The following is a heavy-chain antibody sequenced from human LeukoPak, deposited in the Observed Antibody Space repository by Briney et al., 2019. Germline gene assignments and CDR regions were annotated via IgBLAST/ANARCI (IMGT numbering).Heavy chain of an antibody. CDR3: ARGLRYYDSSGLLFDY. CDR1: GGSLSGYY. J-gene: IGHJ4*02. CDR2: IKYCGST. D-gene: IGHD3-22*01. V-gene: IGHV4-34*01. Sequence: SETLSLICAVYGGSLSGYYWRWIRQPPGEGLEWIGEIKYCGSTNYHPSLKTRVTISVDTYKNQFSLKLSSVTAADTAVYYCARGLRYYDSSGLLFDYWGQGTLVTVSS.